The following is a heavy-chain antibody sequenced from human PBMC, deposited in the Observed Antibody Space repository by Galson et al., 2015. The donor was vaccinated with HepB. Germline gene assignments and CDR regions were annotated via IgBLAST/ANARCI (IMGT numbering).Heavy chain of an antibody. J-gene: IGHJ4*02. CDR1: GFTVSRNY. V-gene: IGHV3-66*03. CDR3: AGDDRAAADPDNNSSGGPSRKVY. D-gene: IGHD6-13*01. CDR2: IYSCGST. Sequence: SLRLSCAASGFTVSRNYMSWVRQAPGKGLEWVSVIYSCGSTYYADYVKVRFTISRDNSKNTLYLQMNSLRAEDTGVYYCAGDDRAAADPDNNSSGGPSRKVYWGQGTLVTVSS.